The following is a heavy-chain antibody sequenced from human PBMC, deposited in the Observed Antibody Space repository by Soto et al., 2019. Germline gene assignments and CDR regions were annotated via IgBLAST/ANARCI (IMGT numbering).Heavy chain of an antibody. CDR2: IYYSGST. CDR3: ASYGGYCSSTSCYFAEYFQH. CDR1: GGSISSYY. D-gene: IGHD2-2*01. J-gene: IGHJ1*01. Sequence: SETLSLTCTVSGGSISSYYWSWIRQPPGKGLEWIGYIYYSGSTNYNPSLKSRVTISVDTSKNQFSLKLSSVTAADTAVYYCASYGGYCSSTSCYFAEYFQHWGQGTLVTVSS. V-gene: IGHV4-59*08.